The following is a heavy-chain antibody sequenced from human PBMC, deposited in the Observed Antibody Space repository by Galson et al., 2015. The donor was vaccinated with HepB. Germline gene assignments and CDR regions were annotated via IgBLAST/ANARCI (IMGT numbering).Heavy chain of an antibody. CDR1: GFTFSSYG. V-gene: IGHV3-30*18. Sequence: SLRLSCAASGFTFSSYGMHWVRQAPGKGLEWVAVISYDGSNKYYADSVKGRFTISRDNSKNTLYLQMNSLRAEDTAVYYCAKGEDIVLMVYNDAFDIWGQGTMVTVSS. J-gene: IGHJ3*02. CDR2: ISYDGSNK. D-gene: IGHD2-8*01. CDR3: AKGEDIVLMVYNDAFDI.